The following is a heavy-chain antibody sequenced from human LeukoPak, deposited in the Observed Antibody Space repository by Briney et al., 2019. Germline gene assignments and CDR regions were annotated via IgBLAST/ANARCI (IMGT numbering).Heavy chain of an antibody. CDR2: IFHSGST. CDR1: GGSISSVNW. Sequence: PSGTLSLTCAVSGGSISSVNWWSWVRQPPGKGLERIGKIFHSGSTYYNPSLKSRVTISVDTSKNQFSLKLSSVTAADTAVYYCARGLRYFDWPTWFDPWGQGTLVTVSS. CDR3: ARGLRYFDWPTWFDP. D-gene: IGHD3-9*01. J-gene: IGHJ5*02. V-gene: IGHV4-4*02.